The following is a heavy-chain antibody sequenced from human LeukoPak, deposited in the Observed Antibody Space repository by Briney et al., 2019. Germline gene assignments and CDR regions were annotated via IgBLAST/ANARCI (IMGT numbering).Heavy chain of an antibody. J-gene: IGHJ6*03. CDR3: AREHGVGATRYYYYMDV. D-gene: IGHD1-26*01. V-gene: IGHV4-4*07. Sequence: SDTLSLTCTVSGGSLRSYYWSWLRQPAGTGLEWIGRIYTSGSTNYNPSLKSGVTISVDKSKNQFSLKLSSVTAADTAVYYCAREHGVGATRYYYYMDVWGKGTTVTVSS. CDR2: IYTSGST. CDR1: GGSLRSYY.